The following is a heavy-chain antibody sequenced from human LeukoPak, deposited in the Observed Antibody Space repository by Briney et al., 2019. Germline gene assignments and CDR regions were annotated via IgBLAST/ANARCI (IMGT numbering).Heavy chain of an antibody. V-gene: IGHV3-7*01. J-gene: IGHJ5*02. CDR2: IKQDGSEK. Sequence: GGSLRLSCAASGFTFSSYWMSWVRQAPGKGLEWVANIKQDGSEKYYVDSVKGRFTISRDNAKNSLYLQMNSLRAEDTAVYYCARDQKSRAGWFDPWGQGTLVTVSS. CDR3: ARDQKSRAGWFDP. CDR1: GFTFSSYW.